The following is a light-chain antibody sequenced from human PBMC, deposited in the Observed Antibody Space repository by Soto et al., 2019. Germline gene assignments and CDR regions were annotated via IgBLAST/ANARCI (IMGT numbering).Light chain of an antibody. Sequence: EIVLTQSPATLSLSPGERATLSCRASQSVSTYLAWYQQKAGQAPRLLIYDVSNRATGIPARFSGSGSGTDFTLTISSLEPEDFAVYYCQQRSTRPPWTFGQGTKVEIK. J-gene: IGKJ1*01. CDR2: DVS. V-gene: IGKV3-11*01. CDR1: QSVSTY. CDR3: QQRSTRPPWT.